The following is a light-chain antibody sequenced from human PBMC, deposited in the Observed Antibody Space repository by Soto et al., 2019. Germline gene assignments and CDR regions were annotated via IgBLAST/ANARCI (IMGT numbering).Light chain of an antibody. Sequence: QTVVTQEPSFSVSPGRTVTLTCGLSSGSVSTSYYPSWYQQTPGQAPRTLIYSTNTRSSGVPDRFSGSILGNKAALTITGAQADDESDYYCVLYMGSGIWVFGGGTKLHRP. CDR1: SGSVSTSYY. V-gene: IGLV8-61*01. J-gene: IGLJ3*02. CDR3: VLYMGSGIWV. CDR2: STN.